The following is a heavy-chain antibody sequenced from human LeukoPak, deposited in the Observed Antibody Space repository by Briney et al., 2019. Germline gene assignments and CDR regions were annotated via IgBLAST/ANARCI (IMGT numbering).Heavy chain of an antibody. D-gene: IGHD4-17*01. CDR2: IYYSGST. V-gene: IGHV4-59*01. Sequence: SETLSLTCTVSGGSISSNYWSWIRQPPGKGLEWIGYIYYSGSTNSNPYIKSRVTISVDTSKNQFSLNLSSVTAADTAVYYCARDRGYGDYLNYFDYWGQGTLVTVSS. J-gene: IGHJ4*02. CDR3: ARDRGYGDYLNYFDY. CDR1: GGSISSNY.